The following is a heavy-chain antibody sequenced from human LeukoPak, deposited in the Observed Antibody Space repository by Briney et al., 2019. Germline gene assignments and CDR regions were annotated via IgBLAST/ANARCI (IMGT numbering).Heavy chain of an antibody. J-gene: IGHJ4*02. Sequence: GGSLRLSCAASGFILNGYTMTWVRQAPGKGLEWVSSISSSSDYIYYADSVKGRFTISRDNAKNSLYLRLNSLRAEDSAVYYCAKRGPGSPQSGKYYFDYWGQGTLVTVSS. D-gene: IGHD3-10*01. CDR2: ISSSSDYI. CDR1: GFILNGYT. V-gene: IGHV3-21*01. CDR3: AKRGPGSPQSGKYYFDY.